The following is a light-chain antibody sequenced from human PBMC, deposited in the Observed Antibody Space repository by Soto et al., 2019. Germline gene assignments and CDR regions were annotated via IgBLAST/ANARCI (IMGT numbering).Light chain of an antibody. CDR3: QSYDSSLSALYV. CDR1: SSNIGAGYD. CDR2: GNS. V-gene: IGLV1-40*01. Sequence: QPVLTQPPSVSGAPGQRITISCTGSSSNIGAGYDVQWYQQLPGTAPKLLIYGNSHRPSGVPDRFSGSKSGTSASLAITGLQTEDEADYYCQSYDSSLSALYVLGTGTQLTVL. J-gene: IGLJ1*01.